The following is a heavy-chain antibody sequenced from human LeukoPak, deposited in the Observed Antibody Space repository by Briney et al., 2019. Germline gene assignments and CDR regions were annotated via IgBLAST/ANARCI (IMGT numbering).Heavy chain of an antibody. CDR3: AREKPALTYYYDSSGYYYFDY. Sequence: GGSLRLSCAASGFTFSSYSMNWVRQAPGKGLEWVSYITSSSTSIYYADSVKGRFTISRDNAKNSLYLQMNSLRAEDTVVYYCAREKPALTYYYDSSGYYYFDYWGQGTLVTVSS. CDR2: ITSSSTSI. CDR1: GFTFSSYS. V-gene: IGHV3-48*01. D-gene: IGHD3-22*01. J-gene: IGHJ4*02.